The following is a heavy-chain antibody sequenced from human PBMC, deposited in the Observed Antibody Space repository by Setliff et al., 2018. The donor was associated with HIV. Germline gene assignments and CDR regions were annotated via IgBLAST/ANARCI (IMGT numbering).Heavy chain of an antibody. V-gene: IGHV4-34*01. D-gene: IGHD6-25*01. CDR2: ISHSGRT. J-gene: IGHJ2*01. CDR3: ARDQRLPGVQPPYWYFDL. CDR1: GGSLSDSY. Sequence: SLTCAVYGGSLSDSYYNWFRQPPGKGLEWIGEISHSGRTSYNSSLKSRVTMSVDASKNHISLTLTSLTAADTAVYYCARDQRLPGVQPPYWYFDLWGRGTLVT.